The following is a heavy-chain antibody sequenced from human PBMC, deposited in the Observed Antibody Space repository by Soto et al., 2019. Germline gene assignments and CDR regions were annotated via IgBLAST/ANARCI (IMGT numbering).Heavy chain of an antibody. CDR2: IFSNDEK. CDR1: GFSLSNARMG. J-gene: IGHJ4*02. V-gene: IGHV2-26*01. Sequence: GPSLVNPTETLTLSGTVSGFSLSNARMGVSWIRQPPGKALEWLAHIFSNDEKSYSTSLKSRLTISKDTSKSQVVLTMTNMDPVDTATYYCARIRYSSDAGFDYWGQGTLVTVSS. D-gene: IGHD6-19*01. CDR3: ARIRYSSDAGFDY.